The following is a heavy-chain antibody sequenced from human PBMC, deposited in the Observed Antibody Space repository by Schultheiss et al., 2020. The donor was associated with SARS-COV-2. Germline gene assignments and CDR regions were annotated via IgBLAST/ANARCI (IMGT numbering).Heavy chain of an antibody. D-gene: IGHD2-2*02. CDR3: ATGDFVVVPAAIQGHGAFDI. J-gene: IGHJ3*02. CDR2: ISAYNGNT. V-gene: IGHV1-18*01. Sequence: ASVKVSCKASGYTFTSYDINWVRQATGQGLEWMGWISAYNGNTNYAQKLQGRVTMTTDTSTSTAYMELSSLRSEDTAVYYCATGDFVVVPAAIQGHGAFDIWGQGTMVTVSS. CDR1: GYTFTSYD.